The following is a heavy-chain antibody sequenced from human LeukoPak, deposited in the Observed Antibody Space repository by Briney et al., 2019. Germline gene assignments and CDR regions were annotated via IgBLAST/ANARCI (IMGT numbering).Heavy chain of an antibody. J-gene: IGHJ4*02. V-gene: IGHV1-2*02. Sequence: GASVKVSCKASGYTFTSYYMHWVRQAPGQGLEWMGWISPNSGDTYNAQKFQGRVTMTRDTSISTAYMELSSLRSEDTAVYYCARDIYRYSGSFYYFDYWGQGTLVTVSS. CDR1: GYTFTSYY. CDR3: ARDIYRYSGSFYYFDY. CDR2: ISPNSGDT. D-gene: IGHD1-26*01.